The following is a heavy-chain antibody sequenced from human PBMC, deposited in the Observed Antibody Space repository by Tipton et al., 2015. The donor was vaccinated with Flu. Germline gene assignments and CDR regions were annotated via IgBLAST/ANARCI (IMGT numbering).Heavy chain of an antibody. CDR3: VRDDGGNSFSAGSY. D-gene: IGHD4-23*01. V-gene: IGHV3-7*01. J-gene: IGHJ4*02. CDR1: GFTLSNFW. CDR2: INQDGSER. Sequence: TASGFTLSNFWMSWVRQAPGKGLEWVANINQDGSERYYVDSVKGRFTISRDNAKNSLYLQMDSLTAEDTAVYYCVRDDGGNSFSAGSYWGQGNLVSVSS.